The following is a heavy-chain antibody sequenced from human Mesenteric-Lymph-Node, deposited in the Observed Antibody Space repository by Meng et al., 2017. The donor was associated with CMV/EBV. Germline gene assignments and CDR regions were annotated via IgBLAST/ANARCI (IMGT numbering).Heavy chain of an antibody. V-gene: IGHV3-66*01. CDR1: VSNNY. Sequence: VSNNYMSWVSQAPGKGLECVSVIYTSGSTYYADSVKGRFTVSKDNSKNTLYLQMNSLRVEDTAVYYCARDRRYYYVSGSPGGGMFADWGQGTLVTVSS. CDR3: ARDRRYYYVSGSPGGGMFAD. D-gene: IGHD3-10*01. CDR2: IYTSGST. J-gene: IGHJ4*02.